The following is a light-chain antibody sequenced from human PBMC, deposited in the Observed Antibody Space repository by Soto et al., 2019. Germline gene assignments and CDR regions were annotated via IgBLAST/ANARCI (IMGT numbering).Light chain of an antibody. Sequence: QSVLTQPPSASGAPGQRVTISCSGSSSNIGRNTVNWYQQLPGMAPKLLIYNNNQRPSGVPDRFSGSKSGTSASLAISGLQSEDEADYYCAPWDDSLNGVVFGGGTQLTVL. CDR3: APWDDSLNGVV. V-gene: IGLV1-44*01. J-gene: IGLJ2*01. CDR2: NNN. CDR1: SSNIGRNT.